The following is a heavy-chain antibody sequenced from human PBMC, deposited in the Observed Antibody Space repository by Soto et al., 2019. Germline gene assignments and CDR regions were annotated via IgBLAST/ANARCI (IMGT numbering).Heavy chain of an antibody. CDR2: VSGSGGST. D-gene: IGHD3-3*01. V-gene: IGHV3-23*01. CDR3: AAVGGYDFWSGYSVDY. J-gene: IGHJ4*02. Sequence: EVQLLESGGGLVQPGGSLRLSCAASGFTFSSYAMSLVRQAPGKGLEWVSAVSGSGGSTYYADSVKGRFTISRDNSKNTVYLQINSLRPEDTAVFYCAAVGGYDFWSGYSVDYWGQGTLVTVSS. CDR1: GFTFSSYA.